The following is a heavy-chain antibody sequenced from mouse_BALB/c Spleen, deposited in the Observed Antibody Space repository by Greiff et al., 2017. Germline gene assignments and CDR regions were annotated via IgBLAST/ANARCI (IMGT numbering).Heavy chain of an antibody. CDR2: INPSNGRT. CDR3: ARSVYPYYAMDY. CDR1: GYTFTSYW. Sequence: QVHVKQPGAELVKPGASVKLSCKASGYTFTSYWMHWVKQRPGQGLEWIGEINPSNGRTNYNEKFKSKATLTVDKSSSTAYMQLSSLTSEDSAVYYCARSVYPYYAMDYWGQGTSVTVSS. V-gene: IGHV1S81*02. J-gene: IGHJ4*01. D-gene: IGHD1-1*01.